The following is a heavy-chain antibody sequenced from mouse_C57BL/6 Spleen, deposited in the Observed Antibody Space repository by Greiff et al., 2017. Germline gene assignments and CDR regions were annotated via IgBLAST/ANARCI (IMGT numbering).Heavy chain of an antibody. CDR3: TAGENYYGSSLFAY. CDR2: IDPETGGT. D-gene: IGHD1-1*01. CDR1: GYTFTDYE. Sequence: QVQLQQSGAELVRPGASVTLSCKASGYTFTDYEMHWVKQTPVHGLEWIGAIDPETGGTAYNQKFKGKAILTADKSSSTAYMELRSLTSEDSAVYYCTAGENYYGSSLFAYWGQGTLVTVSA. V-gene: IGHV1-15*01. J-gene: IGHJ3*01.